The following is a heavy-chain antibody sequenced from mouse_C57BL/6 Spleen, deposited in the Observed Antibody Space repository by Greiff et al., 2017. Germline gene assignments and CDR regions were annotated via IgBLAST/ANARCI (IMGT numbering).Heavy chain of an antibody. Sequence: QVQLKESGAELVKPGASVKMSCKASGYTFTTYPIEWMKQNHGKSLEWIGNFHPYNDDTKYNEKFKGKATLTVEKSSSTVYLELSRLTSDDSAVYYCARSDYGSWYFDVWGTGTTVTVSS. CDR1: GYTFTTYP. CDR3: ARSDYGSWYFDV. V-gene: IGHV1-47*01. CDR2: FHPYNDDT. D-gene: IGHD1-1*01. J-gene: IGHJ1*03.